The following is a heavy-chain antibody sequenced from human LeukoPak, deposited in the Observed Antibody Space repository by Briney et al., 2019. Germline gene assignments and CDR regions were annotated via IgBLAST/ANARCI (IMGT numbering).Heavy chain of an antibody. J-gene: IGHJ5*02. D-gene: IGHD3-3*01. CDR3: ARHNPITIFGVVIISWFDP. CDR1: GGSISSYY. CDR2: IYYSGST. V-gene: IGHV4-59*01. Sequence: SETLSLTCTVSGGSISSYYWSWIRQPPGKGPEWIGYIYYSGSTNYNPSLKSRVTISVDTSKNQFSLKLSSVTAADTAVYYCARHNPITIFGVVIISWFDPWGQGTLVTVSS.